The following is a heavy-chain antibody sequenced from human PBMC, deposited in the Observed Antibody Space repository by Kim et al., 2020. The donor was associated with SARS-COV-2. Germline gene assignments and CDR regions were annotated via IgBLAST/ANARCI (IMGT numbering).Heavy chain of an antibody. CDR3: ARRRQVGIDY. CDR2: T. J-gene: IGHJ4*02. Sequence: TRYNPSLKSRVTISVDTSKNQFSLKLSSVTAADTAVYYCARRRQVGIDYWGQGTLVTVSS. V-gene: IGHV4-59*01.